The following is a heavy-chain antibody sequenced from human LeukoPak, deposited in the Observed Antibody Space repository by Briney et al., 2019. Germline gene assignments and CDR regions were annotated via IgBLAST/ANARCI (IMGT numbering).Heavy chain of an antibody. Sequence: SETLSLTCTVSGGSISSSSYYWGWIRQPPGKGLKWIGSIYYSGSTYYNPSLKSRVTISVDTSKNQFSLKLSSVTAADTAVYYCARHYGSGRGTAPTTIDYWGQGTLVTVSS. J-gene: IGHJ4*02. CDR2: IYYSGST. D-gene: IGHD3-10*01. V-gene: IGHV4-39*01. CDR1: GGSISSSSYY. CDR3: ARHYGSGRGTAPTTIDY.